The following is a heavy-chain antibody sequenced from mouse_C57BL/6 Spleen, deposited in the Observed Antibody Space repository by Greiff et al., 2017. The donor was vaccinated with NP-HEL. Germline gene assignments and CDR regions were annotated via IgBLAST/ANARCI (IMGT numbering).Heavy chain of an antibody. CDR3: ARATVDTGAMDY. D-gene: IGHD1-1*01. CDR1: GYTFTSYW. J-gene: IGHJ4*01. CDR2: IDPSDGYP. V-gene: IGHV1-50*01. Sequence: QVQLQQPGAELVKPGASVKLSCKASGYTFTSYWMQWVKQRPGQGLEWIGEIDPSDGYPNYNQKFKGKATLTVDTSSSTAYMQLSSLTSEDSAVYYCARATVDTGAMDYWGQGTSVTVSS.